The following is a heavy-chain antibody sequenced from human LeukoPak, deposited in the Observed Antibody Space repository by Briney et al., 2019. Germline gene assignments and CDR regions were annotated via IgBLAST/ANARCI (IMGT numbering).Heavy chain of an antibody. CDR1: GFTFSSYW. J-gene: IGHJ6*02. D-gene: IGHD4-17*01. Sequence: GGSLRPSCAASGFTFSSYWMSWVRQAPGKGLEWVTNIKQDGSEKYYVDSVKGRFTISRDNAKNSLYLQMNSLRAEDTAVYYCAGTYGDYVHYYYGMDVWGQGTTVTVSS. V-gene: IGHV3-7*01. CDR3: AGTYGDYVHYYYGMDV. CDR2: IKQDGSEK.